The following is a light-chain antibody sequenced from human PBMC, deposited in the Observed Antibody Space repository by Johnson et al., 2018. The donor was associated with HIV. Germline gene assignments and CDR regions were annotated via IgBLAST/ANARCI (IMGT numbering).Light chain of an antibody. V-gene: IGLV1-51*02. CDR2: END. CDR1: SSNIVNNY. Sequence: QSVLTQPPSVSAAPGQKVTISCSGSSSNIVNNYVSWYQQLPGTAPKLLIYENDKRPSGIPDRFSGSKSGTSATLGITGLQTGDEADYYCGTWDSSLSAHVFGTGTKVTVL. J-gene: IGLJ1*01. CDR3: GTWDSSLSAHV.